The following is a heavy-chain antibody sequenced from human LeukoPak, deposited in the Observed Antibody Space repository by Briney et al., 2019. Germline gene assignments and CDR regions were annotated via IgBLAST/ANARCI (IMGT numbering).Heavy chain of an antibody. CDR3: ARGYCSSTSCLFDY. J-gene: IGHJ4*02. CDR1: GFTFSSYW. V-gene: IGHV3-74*01. Sequence: GGSLRLSCAASGFTFSSYWMHWVRQAPGKGLVSVSRINSDGSSTSYADSVKGRFTISRDNAKNTLYLQMNSLRAEDTAVYYCARGYCSSTSCLFDYWGQGTLVTVSS. D-gene: IGHD2-2*01. CDR2: INSDGSST.